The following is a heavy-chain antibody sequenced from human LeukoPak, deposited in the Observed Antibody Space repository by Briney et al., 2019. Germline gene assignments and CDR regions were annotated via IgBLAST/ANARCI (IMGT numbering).Heavy chain of an antibody. Sequence: ASETLSLTCAVSGVSISSGGYSWSWIRQPPGKGLEWIGYIYHSGSTYYNPSLKSRVTISVDSSKNQFSLKLSSVTAADTAVYYCARGYCSSTSCYIFDYWGQGTLVTVSS. CDR2: IYHSGST. D-gene: IGHD2-2*01. CDR1: GVSISSGGYS. J-gene: IGHJ4*02. CDR3: ARGYCSSTSCYIFDY. V-gene: IGHV4-30-2*01.